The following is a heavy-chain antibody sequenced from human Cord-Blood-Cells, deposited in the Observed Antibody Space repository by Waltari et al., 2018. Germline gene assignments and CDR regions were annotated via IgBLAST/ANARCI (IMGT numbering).Heavy chain of an antibody. V-gene: IGHV3-53*01. D-gene: IGHD3-10*01. CDR2: IYSGGST. Sequence: EVQLVESGGGLIQPGGSLRLSCAASGFTVSSNYMSWVRQAPGKGLEWVSVIYSGGSTYYADSVKGRFTISRDNSKNTLYLQMNSLRAEDTAVYYCARVGDLMVRGVDIWGQGTMVTVSS. CDR1: GFTVSSNY. J-gene: IGHJ3*02. CDR3: ARVGDLMVRGVDI.